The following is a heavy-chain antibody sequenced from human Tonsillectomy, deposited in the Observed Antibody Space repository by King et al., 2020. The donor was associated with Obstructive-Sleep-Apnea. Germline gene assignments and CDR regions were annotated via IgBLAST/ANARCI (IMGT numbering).Heavy chain of an antibody. CDR2: IYHSGTT. CDR1: GYSIGFAYY. V-gene: IGHV4-38-2*02. D-gene: IGHD3-10*01. J-gene: IGHJ4*02. Sequence: VQLQESGPRLVNSSETLSLTCTVSGYSIGFAYYWGWIRQPPGKGLEWIGSIYHSGTTFYNPSLKSRVTMSIDTPNDRFSLNLTSVTATDTAVYYCARVGVRGVISLLAYLVQGSLVTVSS. CDR3: ARVGVRGVISLLAY.